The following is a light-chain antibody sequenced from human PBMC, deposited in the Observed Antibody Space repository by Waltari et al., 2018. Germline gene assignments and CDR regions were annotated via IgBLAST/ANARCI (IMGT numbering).Light chain of an antibody. CDR3: SSYTISSILV. Sequence: QSALTQPASVSGSPGQSGTISCTGTSSDVGGYNYVSWYQQHPGKAPKLMIYDVSNRPSGPSKRSSGSKPGNTAVLTISVLQAEDEAAYYCSSYTISSILVFGGGTTLTV. J-gene: IGLJ2*01. V-gene: IGLV2-14*03. CDR2: DVS. CDR1: SSDVGGYNY.